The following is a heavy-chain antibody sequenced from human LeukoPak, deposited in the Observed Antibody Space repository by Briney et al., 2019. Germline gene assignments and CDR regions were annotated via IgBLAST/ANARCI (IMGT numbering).Heavy chain of an antibody. V-gene: IGHV1-8*01. CDR2: MNPNSGNT. Sequence: ASVKVSCKASGYTFTSYDINWVRQATGQGLEWMGWMNPNSGNTGYAQKFQGRVTMTRNTSISTAYMELSSLRSEDTAVYYCARGPYYYDSSGYYYVAFDIWGQGTMVTVSS. CDR3: ARGPYYYDSSGYYYVAFDI. J-gene: IGHJ3*02. CDR1: GYTFTSYD. D-gene: IGHD3-22*01.